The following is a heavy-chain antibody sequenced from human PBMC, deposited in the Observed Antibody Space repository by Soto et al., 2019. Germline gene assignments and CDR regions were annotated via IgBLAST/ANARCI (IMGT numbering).Heavy chain of an antibody. CDR3: GTDRCGGGRSDLDS. J-gene: IGHJ4*02. D-gene: IGHD3-10*01. Sequence: QVQLVESGGGVVQPGRSLRLSCAASGFTFSSYGMHWVRQAPGKGLEWVAGISYDGSNKYYADSVKGRFTISRDNTKNTPYLQMNSLGAEDTAGYYCGTDRCGGGRSDLDSWGQGTLVTVSS. V-gene: IGHV3-30*03. CDR1: GFTFSSYG. CDR2: ISYDGSNK.